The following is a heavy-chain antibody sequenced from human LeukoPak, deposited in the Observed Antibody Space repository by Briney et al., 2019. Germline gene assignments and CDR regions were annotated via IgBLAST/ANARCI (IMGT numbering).Heavy chain of an antibody. D-gene: IGHD2-2*01. V-gene: IGHV1-46*01. CDR1: GYTFTSYY. CDR3: ARDLSLYCSSTSCLPEFDY. Sequence: PGASAKVSCKASGYTFTSYYMHWVRQAPGQGLEWMGIINPSGGSTSYAQKFQGRVTMTRDTSTSTVYMELSSLRSEDTSVYYCARDLSLYCSSTSCLPEFDYRGQGTLVTVSS. J-gene: IGHJ4*02. CDR2: INPSGGST.